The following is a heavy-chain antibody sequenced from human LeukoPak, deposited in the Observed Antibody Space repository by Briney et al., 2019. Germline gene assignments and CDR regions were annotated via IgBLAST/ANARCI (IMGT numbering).Heavy chain of an antibody. Sequence: GGSLRVFCAASGFTFSSYALHWVRQAPGKGLEWVALISFDGSNKHYADSVKGRFTTSRDNSKNTLHLEMYSLRAEDTAVYYCARDKGRGRPTPCDYYGMDVWGQGITVTVSS. J-gene: IGHJ6*02. CDR3: ARDKGRGRPTPCDYYGMDV. D-gene: IGHD4-17*01. V-gene: IGHV3-30-3*01. CDR2: ISFDGSNK. CDR1: GFTFSSYA.